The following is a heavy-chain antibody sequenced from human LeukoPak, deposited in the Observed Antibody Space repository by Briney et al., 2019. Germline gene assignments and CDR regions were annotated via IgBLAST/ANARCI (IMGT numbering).Heavy chain of an antibody. J-gene: IGHJ4*02. CDR1: GGSISSYY. Sequence: SETLSLTCTVSGGSISSYYWSWIRQPPGKGLEWIGYIYYSGSTNYNPSLKSRVTISVDMSKNQFSLKLSSVSAADTAVYYCAGISYDISGYSSGWLIDYWGQGTLVTVSS. D-gene: IGHD6-19*01. CDR2: IYYSGST. V-gene: IGHV4-59*01. CDR3: AGISYDISGYSSGWLIDY.